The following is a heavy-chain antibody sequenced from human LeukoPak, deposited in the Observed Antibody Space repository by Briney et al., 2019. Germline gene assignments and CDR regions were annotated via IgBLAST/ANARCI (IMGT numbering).Heavy chain of an antibody. CDR3: ASGYSSGGGYDY. J-gene: IGHJ4*02. D-gene: IGHD6-19*01. CDR1: GGSFSGYY. V-gene: IGHV4-34*01. CDR2: INHSGST. Sequence: SETLSLTCAVYGGSFSGYYWSWIRQPPGKGLEWIGEINHSGSTNYNPSLKSRVTISVDTSKNQFSLKLSSVTAADTAVYYCASGYSSGGGYDYWGQGTLVTVSS.